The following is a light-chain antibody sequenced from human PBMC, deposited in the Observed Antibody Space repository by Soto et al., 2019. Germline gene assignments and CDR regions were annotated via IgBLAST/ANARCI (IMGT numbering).Light chain of an antibody. CDR3: QQYNKWPWT. CDR1: QTVSTTY. CDR2: GTS. J-gene: IGKJ1*01. V-gene: IGKV3-15*01. Sequence: ALSLCTLSFSNEQRAALSCRSSQTVSTTYLAWYQQKPGQAPRLLIYGTSARATGIPARFSGSGSGTEFTLTISSLQSDDFAVYYCQQYNKWPWTFGQGTKVDIK.